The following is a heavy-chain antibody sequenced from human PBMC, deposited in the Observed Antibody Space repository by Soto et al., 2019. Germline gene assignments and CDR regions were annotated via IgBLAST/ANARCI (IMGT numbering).Heavy chain of an antibody. CDR3: ARGEQYSGRIFDY. D-gene: IGHD1-26*01. CDR1: GDSVSSNSAG. Sequence: SQTLSLTCAITGDSVSSNSAGWSWVRQSPSRGLEWLGRTYYRSKWYYEYAVSVRGRITINPDTSKNQYSLQLNSVTPEDTAVYFCARGEQYSGRIFDYRGQGXLVTVSS. CDR2: TYYRSKWYY. V-gene: IGHV6-1*01. J-gene: IGHJ4*01.